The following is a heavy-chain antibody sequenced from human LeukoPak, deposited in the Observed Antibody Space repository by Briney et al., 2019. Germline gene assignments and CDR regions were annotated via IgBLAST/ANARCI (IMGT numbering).Heavy chain of an antibody. CDR1: GYSFTSYW. J-gene: IGHJ5*02. Sequence: GESLKISCKGSGYSFTSYWIGWVRQMPGKGLEWMGIIYPGDSDTRCSPSFQGQVTISADKSISTAYLQWSSLKASDTAMYYCARGTGYCSSTSCYTGHWEAWGQRTLVTVSS. D-gene: IGHD2-2*02. CDR2: IYPGDSDT. CDR3: ARGTGYCSSTSCYTGHWEA. V-gene: IGHV5-51*01.